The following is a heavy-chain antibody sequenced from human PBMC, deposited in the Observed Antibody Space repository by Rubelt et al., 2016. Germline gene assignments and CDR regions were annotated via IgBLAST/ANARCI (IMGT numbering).Heavy chain of an antibody. Sequence: QVQLEESGPGLVKPSETLSLTCTVSGGSIRSYDWSWIRHPPGKGLEWIGYIAYRGTTNYNPSLRSRVNISMAIAKNQFPPMVSGGTAAERAVNYGSGDGPMTRRGRGNGFDPWGHGTLVTVSS. CDR1: GGSIRSYD. V-gene: IGHV4-59*01. CDR3: SGDGPMTRRGRGNGFDP. D-gene: IGHD1-1*01. CDR2: IAYRGTT. J-gene: IGHJ5*02.